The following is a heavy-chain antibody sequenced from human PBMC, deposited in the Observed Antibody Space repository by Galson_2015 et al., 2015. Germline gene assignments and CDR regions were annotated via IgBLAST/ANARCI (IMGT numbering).Heavy chain of an antibody. CDR2: IYSSGST. D-gene: IGHD3-3*01. CDR3: ARVSAYDDFWSGPLFDS. J-gene: IGHJ4*02. V-gene: IGHV4-59*01. CDR1: GGSISGNY. Sequence: ETLSLTCTVSGGSISGNYWSWIRQPPGKGLEWIGYIYSSGSTNYNPSLKSRVTISVDTPETYLSLRLSSVTSADTAMYYCARVSAYDDFWSGPLFDSWGQGTLVTVSS.